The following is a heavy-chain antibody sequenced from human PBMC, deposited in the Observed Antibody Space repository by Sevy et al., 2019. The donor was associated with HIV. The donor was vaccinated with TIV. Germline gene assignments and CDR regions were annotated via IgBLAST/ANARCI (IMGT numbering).Heavy chain of an antibody. J-gene: IGHJ4*02. CDR3: ASGGRHYYDSSGYYEFRTFDD. CDR1: GGSISSYY. Sequence: SETLSLTCTVSGGSISSYYWSWIRQPPGKGLEWIGYIYYTGSPNYNPSLKSRVTISVDTSKNQFSLKLSSVTAADTAVYYCASGGRHYYDSSGYYEFRTFDDWGQGTLVTVSS. D-gene: IGHD3-22*01. CDR2: IYYTGSP. V-gene: IGHV4-59*01.